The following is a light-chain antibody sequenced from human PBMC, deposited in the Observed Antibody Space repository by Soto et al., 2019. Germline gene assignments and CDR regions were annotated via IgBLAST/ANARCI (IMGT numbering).Light chain of an antibody. V-gene: IGLV1-47*01. CDR3: ASWDDSLSGVV. CDR1: SSNIGTNY. J-gene: IGLJ3*02. CDR2: GNN. Sequence: SVLTQPPSASGTPGQTVTISSSGSSSNIGTNYVSWYQQLPGTAPRLLIYGNNQRPSGVPDRFSGSRSGTSASLAISGLRYEDEADYYCASWDDSLSGVVFGGGTKLTVL.